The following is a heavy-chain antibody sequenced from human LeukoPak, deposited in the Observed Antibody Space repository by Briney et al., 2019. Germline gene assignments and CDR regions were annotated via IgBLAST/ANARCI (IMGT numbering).Heavy chain of an antibody. CDR3: ARESREYGMDV. Sequence: SETMSRTCTVSGGSISSYYWSWILQPPGNGQEWIGYTYYSGSTNYNPSLKSRVTISVDTSKNQFSLKLSSVTAADTAVYYCARESREYGMDVWGQGTTVTVSS. J-gene: IGHJ6*02. V-gene: IGHV4-59*01. CDR1: GGSISSYY. CDR2: TYYSGST.